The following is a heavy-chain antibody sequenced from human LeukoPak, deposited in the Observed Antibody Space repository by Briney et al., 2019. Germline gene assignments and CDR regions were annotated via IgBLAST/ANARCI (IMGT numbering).Heavy chain of an antibody. V-gene: IGHV4-38-2*02. CDR2: IYYSGST. J-gene: IGHJ6*03. CDR1: GYSISSGYY. Sequence: PSETLSLTCTVSGYSISSGYYWGWIRQPPGKGLEWIGSIYYSGSTYYNPSLKSRVTISVDTSKNQFSLKLSSVTAADTAVYYCAREVTYYYDSSGLRGNYYYYYMDVWGKGTTVTVSS. CDR3: AREVTYYYDSSGLRGNYYYYYMDV. D-gene: IGHD3-22*01.